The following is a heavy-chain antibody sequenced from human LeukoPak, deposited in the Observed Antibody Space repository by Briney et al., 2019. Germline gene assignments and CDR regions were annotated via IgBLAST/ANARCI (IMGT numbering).Heavy chain of an antibody. D-gene: IGHD1-7*01. CDR1: GFTFSSYS. J-gene: IGHJ4*02. CDR2: ISSSSVTI. V-gene: IGHV3-48*02. Sequence: PGGSLRLSCAASGFTFSSYSMNWVRQTPGKGLEWVSYISSSSVTISYVDSVKGRFTISRDNAKNSLFLRMNSLRDEDTAVYYCARDENYSFDYWGQGTLVTVSS. CDR3: ARDENYSFDY.